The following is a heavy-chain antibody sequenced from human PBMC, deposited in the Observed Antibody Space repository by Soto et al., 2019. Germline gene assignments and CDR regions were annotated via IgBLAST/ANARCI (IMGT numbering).Heavy chain of an antibody. D-gene: IGHD2-15*01. CDR3: ARELQGLYYFDY. CDR2: IIPISGAA. Sequence: ASVKVSCKASGGTFSNYVVNWVRQAPGQGLEWMGRIIPISGAANYAQKFQGRVTITRDTSASTAYMELTSLRSEDTAVYYCARELQGLYYFDYWGQGTLVTVPS. V-gene: IGHV1-69*05. CDR1: GGTFSNYV. J-gene: IGHJ4*02.